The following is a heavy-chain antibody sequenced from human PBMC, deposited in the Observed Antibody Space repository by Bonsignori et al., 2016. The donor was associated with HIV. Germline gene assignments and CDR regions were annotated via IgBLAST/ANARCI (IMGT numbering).Heavy chain of an antibody. CDR1: GGSISSSSYY. J-gene: IGHJ5*02. V-gene: IGHV4-39*01. CDR3: AVEYSSYRHGWFDP. CDR2: IYYSGST. D-gene: IGHD6-6*01. Sequence: QLQLQESGPGLVKPSETLSLTCTVSGGSISSSSYYWGWIRQPPGKGLEWIGSIYYSGSTYYNPSLKSRVTISVDTSKNQFSLKLSSVTAADTAVYYCAVEYSSYRHGWFDPLGPREPWSPSPQ.